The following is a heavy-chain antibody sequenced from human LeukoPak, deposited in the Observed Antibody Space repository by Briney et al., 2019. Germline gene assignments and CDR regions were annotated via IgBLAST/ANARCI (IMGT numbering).Heavy chain of an antibody. Sequence: TGGSLRLSCAASGFTFDDYAMHWVRQSPGGGLEWVSGVSWNGYIIGYADSVKGRFTISRDTAKNSLYLQMNSLRAEDTAVYYCAKDWEFEVVTPSRFDYWGQGTLVTVSS. CDR2: VSWNGYII. CDR3: AKDWEFEVVTPSRFDY. D-gene: IGHD2-21*01. CDR1: GFTFDDYA. V-gene: IGHV3-9*01. J-gene: IGHJ4*02.